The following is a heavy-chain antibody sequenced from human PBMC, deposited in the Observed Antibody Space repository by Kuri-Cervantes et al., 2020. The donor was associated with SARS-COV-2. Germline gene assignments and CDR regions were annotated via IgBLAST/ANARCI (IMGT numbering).Heavy chain of an antibody. Sequence: LRLSCAVYGGSFSGYYWSWIRQPPGKGLEWIGEINHSGSTNYNPSLKSRVTISVDTSKNQFSLKLSSVTAADTAVYYCARVTGHDFWSGYYYYYMDVWGKGTTVTVSS. CDR2: INHSGST. CDR3: ARVTGHDFWSGYYYYYMDV. CDR1: GGSFSGYY. V-gene: IGHV4-34*09. D-gene: IGHD3-3*01. J-gene: IGHJ6*03.